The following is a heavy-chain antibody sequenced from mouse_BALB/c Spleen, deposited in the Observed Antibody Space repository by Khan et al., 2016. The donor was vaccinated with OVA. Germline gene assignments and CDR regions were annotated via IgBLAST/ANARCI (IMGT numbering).Heavy chain of an antibody. CDR3: ARLEDI. J-gene: IGHJ2*01. Sequence: QVQLKESGPGLVAPSQSLSITCTVSGFSLTSYGVHWVRQPPGKGLEWLGVIWAGGSTNYNSALMSRLSISTDNSKSQVFLKTNNLQTEYTAMYYCARLEDIWGQGTTLTVSS. D-gene: IGHD1-3*01. V-gene: IGHV2-9*02. CDR1: GFSLTSYG. CDR2: IWAGGST.